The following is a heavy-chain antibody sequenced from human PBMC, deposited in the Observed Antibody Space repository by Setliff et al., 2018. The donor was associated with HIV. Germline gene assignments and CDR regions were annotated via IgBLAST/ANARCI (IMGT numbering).Heavy chain of an antibody. CDR1: GFSFANYV. Sequence: GSLRPCCTTSGFSFANYVMSWLRQAPGKGLGWVGVITNKAFGGTTDYAASVKSRFTITRDDSKSVAFLQMNSLKTEDSAVYFCITGDSIHQYFDLWGRGTLVTVSS. V-gene: IGHV3-49*03. D-gene: IGHD2-21*01. CDR3: ITGDSIHQYFDL. CDR2: ITNKAFGGTT. J-gene: IGHJ2*01.